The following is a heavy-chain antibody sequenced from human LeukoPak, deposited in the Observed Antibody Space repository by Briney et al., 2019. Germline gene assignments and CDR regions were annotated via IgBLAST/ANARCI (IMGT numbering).Heavy chain of an antibody. CDR3: ARMIPATPDYFDC. CDR1: GVSISSSDW. D-gene: IGHD2-15*01. CDR2: IHHSGTT. Sequence: PSETLSLTCAVSGVSISSSDWWTWVRQTPGTGLEWLGEIHHSGTTNYNPSHKSRVVISVDKSKNQFSLRLKSVTAADTAMYYCARMIPATPDYFDCWGQGTLITVSS. V-gene: IGHV4-4*02. J-gene: IGHJ4*02.